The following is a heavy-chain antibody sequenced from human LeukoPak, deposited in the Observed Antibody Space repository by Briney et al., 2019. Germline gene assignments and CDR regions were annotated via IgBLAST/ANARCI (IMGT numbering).Heavy chain of an antibody. CDR1: GFTFSSYY. Sequence: TGGSLRLSCAASGFTFSSYYMHWVRQAPGKGLVWVSRINSDGRSTSYADSVKGRFTISRDNAKNTLYLQMNSLRAEDTAVYFCATGERMVRGDGVDYWGQGTLVTVSS. V-gene: IGHV3-74*01. CDR2: INSDGRST. CDR3: ATGERMVRGDGVDY. D-gene: IGHD3-10*01. J-gene: IGHJ4*02.